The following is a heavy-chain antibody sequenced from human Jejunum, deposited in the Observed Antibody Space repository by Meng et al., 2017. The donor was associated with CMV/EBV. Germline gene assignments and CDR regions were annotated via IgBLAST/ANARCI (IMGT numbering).Heavy chain of an antibody. CDR2: IKQDGGEK. CDR3: AAYMKEAFDL. V-gene: IGHV3-7*01. CDR1: GFALTNYW. Sequence: ASGFALTNYWMGWGRQGPGKGLGWVANIKQDGGEKNYADSVKGRFSVFRDNANNSLYRQMNYLGVDDTAVYFCAAYMKEAFDLWGQGTMVTVSS. J-gene: IGHJ3*01. D-gene: IGHD2-21*01.